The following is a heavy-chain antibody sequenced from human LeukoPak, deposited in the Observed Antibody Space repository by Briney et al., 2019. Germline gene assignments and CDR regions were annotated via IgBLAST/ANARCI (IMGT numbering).Heavy chain of an antibody. CDR2: LYTSGST. CDR1: GGSISSYY. D-gene: IGHD3-3*01. Sequence: SETLSLTCTVSGGSISSYYWSWIRQPAGKGLEWIGCLYTSGSTNYNPSLKSRVNMSVDTSKINISLKLSSVTAADTAMYYCAREARGVITIFGVVTPGNWFDPWGQGTLVTVSS. J-gene: IGHJ5*02. CDR3: AREARGVITIFGVVTPGNWFDP. V-gene: IGHV4-4*07.